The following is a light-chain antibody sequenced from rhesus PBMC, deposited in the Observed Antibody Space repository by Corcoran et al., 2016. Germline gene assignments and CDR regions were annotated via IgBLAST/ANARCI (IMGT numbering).Light chain of an antibody. Sequence: DIQMTQSPSSLSASVGDRVTITCRASQGISDYLSWYQQKPGKAPKRLLYAESSLESGVPSRFSGNGSGTEFTLTISSLQPEDFAAYYCLQGYSTPYSFGQGTKVEIK. CDR3: LQGYSTPYS. CDR1: QGISDY. CDR2: AES. J-gene: IGKJ2*01. V-gene: IGKV1-36*02.